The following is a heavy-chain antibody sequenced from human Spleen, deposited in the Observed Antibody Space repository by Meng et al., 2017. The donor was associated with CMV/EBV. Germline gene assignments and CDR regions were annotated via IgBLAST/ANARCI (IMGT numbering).Heavy chain of an antibody. CDR1: GFTFSGST. D-gene: IGHD6-19*01. CDR2: IRTKANNYAT. CDR3: IRGSSGGAYYGLDV. J-gene: IGHJ6*02. V-gene: IGHV3-73*01. Sequence: GSQRLSCAASGFTFSGSTIYWVRQASGKGLEWVGRIRTKANNYATEYAASVKGRFTCSRDDSKSTAYLQINSLKTEDTAVYYCIRGSSGGAYYGLDVWGQGTTVTVSS.